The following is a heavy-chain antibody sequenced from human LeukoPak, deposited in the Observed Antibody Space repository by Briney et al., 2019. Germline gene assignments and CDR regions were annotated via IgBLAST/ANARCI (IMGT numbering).Heavy chain of an antibody. V-gene: IGHV3-33*01. Sequence: GGSLRLSCAASGFTFSSYGMHWVRQAPGKGLEWVAVIWHDGSNKYYADSVKGRFTISRDNSKNTLYLQMNSLRAEDTAVYYCASALDPYDLYYYYGMDVWGQGTTVTVSS. J-gene: IGHJ6*02. CDR2: IWHDGSNK. CDR3: ASALDPYDLYYYYGMDV. D-gene: IGHD3-3*01. CDR1: GFTFSSYG.